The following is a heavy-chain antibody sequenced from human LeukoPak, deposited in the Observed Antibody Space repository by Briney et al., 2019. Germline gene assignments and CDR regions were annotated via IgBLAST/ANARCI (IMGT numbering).Heavy chain of an antibody. D-gene: IGHD3-22*01. CDR3: AKSSYYDSSGFYREYYFDY. J-gene: IGHJ4*02. V-gene: IGHV3-23*01. CDR1: RFTFSSYA. CDR2: ISGSGGST. Sequence: GGSLGLSCAASRFTFSSYAMSWVRQAPGKGLEWVSSISGSGGSTYYADSVKGRFTISRDNSKNTLYLQMNSLRAEDTAVYYCAKSSYYDSSGFYREYYFDYWGQGTLVTVSS.